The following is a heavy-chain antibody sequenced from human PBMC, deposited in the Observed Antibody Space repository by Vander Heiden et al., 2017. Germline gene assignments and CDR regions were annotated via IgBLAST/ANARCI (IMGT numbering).Heavy chain of an antibody. CDR2: ISYDGSNK. J-gene: IGHJ4*02. Sequence: SSYAMHWVRQAPGKGLEWVAVISYDGSNKYYADSVKGRFTISRDNSKNTLYQQMNSLRAEDTAVYYCASAFDFWSGYWNYWGQGTLVTVSS. CDR1: SSYA. V-gene: IGHV3-30*04. D-gene: IGHD3-3*01. CDR3: ASAFDFWSGYWNY.